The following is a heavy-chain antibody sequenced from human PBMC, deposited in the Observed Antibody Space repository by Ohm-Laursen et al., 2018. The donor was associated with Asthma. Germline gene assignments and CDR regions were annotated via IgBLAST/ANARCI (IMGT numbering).Heavy chain of an antibody. Sequence: SLRLSCSASGFTFSSWSMSWVRQAPGKGLEYVSFISSSSSTIYYADSVKGRFTVSRDNAENSLYLQVNNLRHEDTAVYYCARDGRPLDYWGQGTLVTVSS. J-gene: IGHJ4*02. D-gene: IGHD1-14*01. V-gene: IGHV3-48*02. CDR1: GFTFSSWS. CDR2: ISSSSSTI. CDR3: ARDGRPLDY.